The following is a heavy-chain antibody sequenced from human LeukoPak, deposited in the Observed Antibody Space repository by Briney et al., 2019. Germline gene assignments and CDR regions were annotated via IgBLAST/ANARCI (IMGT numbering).Heavy chain of an antibody. D-gene: IGHD6-13*01. V-gene: IGHV4-39*07. CDR3: ARAAAGTGLGR. CDR2: IYYSGST. CDR1: GGSISSSSYY. J-gene: IGHJ4*02. Sequence: PSETLSLTCTVSGGSISSSSYYWGWIRQPPGKGLEWIGSIYYSGSTYYNPSLKSRVTISVDTSKNQFSLKLSSVTAADTAVYYCARAAAGTGLGRWGQGTLVTVSS.